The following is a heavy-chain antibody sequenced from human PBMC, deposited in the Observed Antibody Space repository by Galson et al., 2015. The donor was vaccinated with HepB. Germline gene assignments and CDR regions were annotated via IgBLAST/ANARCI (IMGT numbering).Heavy chain of an antibody. CDR1: GYTFTGYH. J-gene: IGHJ6*02. Sequence: SVKVSCKASGYTFTGYHMHWVRQAPGQGLEWTGWINPNSGGTNYAQKFQGWVTMTRDTSISTAYMELSRLRSDDTAVYYCARETYYYDSSGYYRTNYYYYGMDVWGQGTTVTVSS. V-gene: IGHV1-2*04. CDR2: INPNSGGT. CDR3: ARETYYYDSSGYYRTNYYYYGMDV. D-gene: IGHD3-22*01.